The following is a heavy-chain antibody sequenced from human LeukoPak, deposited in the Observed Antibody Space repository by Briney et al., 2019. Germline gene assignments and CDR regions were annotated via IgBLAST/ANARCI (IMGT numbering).Heavy chain of an antibody. Sequence: PSETLSLTCTVSGGSISSSSYYWGWIRQPPGKVLEWIGSIDYSGSTYYNPSLKSRLTISVDTSKNQFSLKLSSVTAADTAVYYCARGLRFGAGFVYWGQGTLVTVSS. CDR2: IDYSGST. CDR3: ARGLRFGAGFVY. V-gene: IGHV4-39*01. J-gene: IGHJ4*02. CDR1: GGSISSSSYY. D-gene: IGHD3-10*01.